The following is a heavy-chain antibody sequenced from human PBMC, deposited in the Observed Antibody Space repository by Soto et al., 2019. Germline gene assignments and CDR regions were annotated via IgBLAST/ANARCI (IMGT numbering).Heavy chain of an antibody. D-gene: IGHD6-6*01. V-gene: IGHV3-7*01. CDR3: ARDLEYSSSSVYYYMDV. CDR1: GFTFSSYW. J-gene: IGHJ6*03. CDR2: IKQDGSEK. Sequence: GGSLRLSCAASGFTFSSYWMSWVRQAPGKGLEWVANIKQDGSEKYYVDSVKGRFTISRDNAKNSLYLQMNSLRAEDTAVYYCARDLEYSSSSVYYYMDVWGKGTTVTVSS.